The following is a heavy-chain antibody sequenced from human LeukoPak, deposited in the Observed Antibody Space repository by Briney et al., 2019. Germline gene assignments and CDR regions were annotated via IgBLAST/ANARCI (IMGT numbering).Heavy chain of an antibody. D-gene: IGHD6-13*01. Sequence: PGGSLRLSCSASGFSFRNYDMHWVRQPTGKDLEWVSAVGTGGDTYYAGSVKGRFTVVRENAKNTLYLQMNSLRAGDTAMYYCARRSAAAGIDAFDIWGQGTMVTVSS. CDR3: ARRSAAAGIDAFDI. V-gene: IGHV3-13*01. CDR1: GFSFRNYD. J-gene: IGHJ3*02. CDR2: VGTGGDT.